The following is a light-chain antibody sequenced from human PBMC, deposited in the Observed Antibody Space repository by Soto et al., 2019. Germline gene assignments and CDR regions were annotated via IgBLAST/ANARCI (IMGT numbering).Light chain of an antibody. Sequence: DIVMTQSPLSLAVTPGEPASISCRSSQSLLHSNGYNYLDWYLQKPGQSPQLLIYLGSNRASGVPDRFSGSGSGTDFTLKISRVEAEDVGVYYCMQALQTHGCGQGTKLEIK. CDR3: MQALQTHG. CDR1: QSLLHSNGYNY. V-gene: IGKV2-28*01. CDR2: LGS. J-gene: IGKJ2*03.